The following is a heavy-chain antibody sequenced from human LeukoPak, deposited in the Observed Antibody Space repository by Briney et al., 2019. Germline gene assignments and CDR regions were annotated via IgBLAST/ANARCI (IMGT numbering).Heavy chain of an antibody. V-gene: IGHV4-39*01. D-gene: IGHD2/OR15-2a*01. J-gene: IGHJ2*01. Sequence: PSETLSLTCTVSGGSISSSSYYWGWIRQPPGKGLEWIGSIYYSGSTYYNPSLKSRVTISVDTSKNQFSLKLSSVTAADTAVYYCARYFYGSWYFDLWGRGTLVTVSS. CDR2: IYYSGST. CDR3: ARYFYGSWYFDL. CDR1: GGSISSSSYY.